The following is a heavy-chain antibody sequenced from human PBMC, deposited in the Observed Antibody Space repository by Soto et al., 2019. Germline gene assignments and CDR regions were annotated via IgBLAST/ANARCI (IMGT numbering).Heavy chain of an antibody. CDR1: GFSLSTSGVG. CDR2: IYWDDDK. J-gene: IGHJ2*01. CDR3: AHRRGWGRDYYGLDPLKNYWYFDL. Sequence: QITLKESGPTLVKPTQTLTLTCTFSGFSLSTSGVGVGWIRQPPGKALEWLALIYWDDDKRYSPSLKSRLTITKDTSKNQVVLTMTNMDPVDTATYYCAHRRGWGRDYYGLDPLKNYWYFDLWGRGTLVTVSS. V-gene: IGHV2-5*02. D-gene: IGHD3-10*01.